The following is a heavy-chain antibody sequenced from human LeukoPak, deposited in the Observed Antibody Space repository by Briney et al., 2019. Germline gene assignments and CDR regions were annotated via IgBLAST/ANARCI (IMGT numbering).Heavy chain of an antibody. D-gene: IGHD1-26*01. CDR1: GFTFSSYG. Sequence: GGSLRLSCAASGFTFSSYGMHWVRQAPGKGLEWVAFIRYDGGNKYYADSVKGRFTISRDNSKNTLYLQMNSLRAEDTAVYYCAKDGYLSGSYGVPYWGQGTLVTVSS. J-gene: IGHJ4*02. CDR3: AKDGYLSGSYGVPY. CDR2: IRYDGGNK. V-gene: IGHV3-30*02.